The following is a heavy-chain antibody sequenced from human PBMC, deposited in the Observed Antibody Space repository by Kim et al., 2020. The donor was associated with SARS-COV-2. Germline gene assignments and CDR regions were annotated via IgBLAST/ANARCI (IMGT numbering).Heavy chain of an antibody. Sequence: GGSLRLSCAASGFAVSSNYVRWVRQAPGKGLEWVSLIYAGGSTFYADSVKGRFTISRDNSKNTAYLQMNSLRAAETAVYYWARDRVLTDSQVRYVMDVWG. CDR3: ARDRVLTDSQVRYVMDV. CDR2: IYAGGST. D-gene: IGHD3-9*01. J-gene: IGHJ6*01. V-gene: IGHV3-53*01. CDR1: GFAVSSNY.